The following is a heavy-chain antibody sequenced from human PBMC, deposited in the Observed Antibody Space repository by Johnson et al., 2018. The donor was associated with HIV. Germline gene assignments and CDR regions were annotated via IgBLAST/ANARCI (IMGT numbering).Heavy chain of an antibody. CDR1: GLTFSNYW. D-gene: IGHD3-3*01. V-gene: IGHV3-7*05. Sequence: EVQLLESGGGLVQPGGSLRLSCAASGLTFSNYWMTWVRQAPGKGLEWVANINEDGSERYYVDSVKGRFTISRDNAKNSLYLQMNSLRAEDTAVYYCARDRYYDFWSGYNPGSFDIWDQGTMVTVSS. J-gene: IGHJ3*02. CDR3: ARDRYYDFWSGYNPGSFDI. CDR2: INEDGSER.